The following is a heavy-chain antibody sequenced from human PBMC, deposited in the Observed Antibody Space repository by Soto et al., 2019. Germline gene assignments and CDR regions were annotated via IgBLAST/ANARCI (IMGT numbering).Heavy chain of an antibody. Sequence: QVRLVESGGGLVRPGGSQRLSCTASGFTFSDNYMSWIHQAPGKGLEWISYISGSGSIIDYADSVKGRFTISRDDAKNSLFLQMNNLRAEDTAVYYCARVGLAAADFDHWGQGTLVTVSS. CDR3: ARVGLAAADFDH. J-gene: IGHJ4*02. CDR1: GFTFSDNY. V-gene: IGHV3-11*01. D-gene: IGHD6-13*01. CDR2: ISGSGSII.